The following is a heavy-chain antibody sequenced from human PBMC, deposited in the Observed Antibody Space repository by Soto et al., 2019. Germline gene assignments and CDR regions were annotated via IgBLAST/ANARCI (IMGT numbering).Heavy chain of an antibody. D-gene: IGHD4-4*01. J-gene: IGHJ6*03. CDR2: MNPNSGNT. V-gene: IGHV1-8*01. Sequence: QVQLVQSGAEVKKPGASVKVSCKASGYTFTSYDINWVRQATGQGLEWMGWMNPNSGNTGYAQKFQGRVTMTRETSVSTAYMELSSLRSEDTAVYYCARGLNNYVVPYYYYYMDVWGKGTTVTVSS. CDR1: GYTFTSYD. CDR3: ARGLNNYVVPYYYYYMDV.